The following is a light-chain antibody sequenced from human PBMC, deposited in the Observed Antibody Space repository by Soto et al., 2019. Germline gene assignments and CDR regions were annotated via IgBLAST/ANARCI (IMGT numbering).Light chain of an antibody. V-gene: IGKV3-15*01. CDR1: QSVSSN. Sequence: EIVMTQSPATLSVSPGESATLSCRASQSVSSNLAWYQQKPGQAPRLLIYGASTRATGIPARFSGSGSGTEFTLTISSLQSEDFAVYYCQKYNNWPRTFGQGTEMEIK. CDR2: GAS. CDR3: QKYNNWPRT. J-gene: IGKJ1*01.